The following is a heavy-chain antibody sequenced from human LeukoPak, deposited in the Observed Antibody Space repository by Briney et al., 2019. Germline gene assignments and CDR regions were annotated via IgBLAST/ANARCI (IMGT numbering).Heavy chain of an antibody. J-gene: IGHJ4*02. V-gene: IGHV4-39*07. CDR2: IYHSGST. CDR3: ARDNWWSHYDFWSGENYYFDY. Sequence: PSETLSLTCTVSGGSISSGSYYWGWIRQPPGKGLEWIGSIYHSGSTYYNPSLKSRVTISVDTSKNQFSLKLSSVTAADTAVYYCARDNWWSHYDFWSGENYYFDYWGQGTLVTVSS. D-gene: IGHD3-3*01. CDR1: GGSISSGSYY.